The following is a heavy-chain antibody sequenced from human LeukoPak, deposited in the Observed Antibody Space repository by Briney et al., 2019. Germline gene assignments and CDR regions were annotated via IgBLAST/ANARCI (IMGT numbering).Heavy chain of an antibody. CDR1: GFTFDDYA. J-gene: IGHJ4*02. Sequence: PGGSLRLSCAASGFTFDDYAMHWVRQAPGKGLEWVSGISWNSGSIGYADSVKGRFTISRDNSKNTLYLQMNSLRAEDTAVYYCAREAAPDYYDSSGYYSALDYWGQGTLVTVSS. CDR2: ISWNSGSI. CDR3: AREAAPDYYDSSGYYSALDY. V-gene: IGHV3-9*01. D-gene: IGHD3-22*01.